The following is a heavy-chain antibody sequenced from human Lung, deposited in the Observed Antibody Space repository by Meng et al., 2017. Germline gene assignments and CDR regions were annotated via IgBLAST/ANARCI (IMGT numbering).Heavy chain of an antibody. CDR3: SAPGPSAEAGFDY. D-gene: IGHD6-13*01. J-gene: IGHJ4*02. Sequence: QVYLMRSGAEVKKPGRSVKVSCQASGYTLSTYGIMWVRQAPGQGLEYVGRISGFNGYPNYAHKSQGRASMTTDTTTSTAYMEVRSLRSDDTAVYYCSAPGPSAEAGFDYWGQGTLVTVS. CDR1: GYTLSTYG. CDR2: ISGFNGYP. V-gene: IGHV1-18*01.